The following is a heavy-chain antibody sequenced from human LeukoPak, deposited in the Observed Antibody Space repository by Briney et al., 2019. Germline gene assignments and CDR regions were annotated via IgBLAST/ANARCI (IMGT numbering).Heavy chain of an antibody. CDR2: INHSGST. V-gene: IGHV4-34*01. Sequence: SETLSLTCAVYGGSFSGYYWSWIRQPPGKGLEWIGEINHSGSTNYNPSLKSRVAISVDTSKNQFSLKLSSVTAADTPVYYCARGCVAAAGYNWFDPWGQGTLVTVSS. CDR1: GGSFSGYY. CDR3: ARGCVAAAGYNWFDP. J-gene: IGHJ5*02. D-gene: IGHD6-13*01.